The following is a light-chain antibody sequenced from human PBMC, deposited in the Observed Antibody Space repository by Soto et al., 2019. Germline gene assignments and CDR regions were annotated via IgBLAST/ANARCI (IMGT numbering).Light chain of an antibody. V-gene: IGKV1-39*01. CDR2: AAS. J-gene: IGKJ1*01. CDR1: QGIRND. Sequence: DIHITQSPSSLSASLGARVTITCRASQGIRNDLGWYQQKPGKAPNLLIYAASSLHSGVPSRFSGSGSGTDFTLTISRLQPEDFATYYCHQSFSAPPWTFGQGTKVDIK. CDR3: HQSFSAPPWT.